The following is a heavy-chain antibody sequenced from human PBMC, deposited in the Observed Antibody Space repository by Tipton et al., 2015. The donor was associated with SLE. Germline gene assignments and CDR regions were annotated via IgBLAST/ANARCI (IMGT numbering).Heavy chain of an antibody. CDR1: GASITDFY. CDR3: ASYNSGSHAFHV. V-gene: IGHV4-59*01. D-gene: IGHD6-19*01. CDR2: MFYIGNF. J-gene: IGHJ3*01. Sequence: TLSLTCTVSGASITDFYLSFMRQPPGKGLEWVGSMFYIGNFEYNPALKRRVAISIDMSKRQFSLNLTSVTAADTAVYYCASYNSGSHAFHVWGQGTMVAVSS.